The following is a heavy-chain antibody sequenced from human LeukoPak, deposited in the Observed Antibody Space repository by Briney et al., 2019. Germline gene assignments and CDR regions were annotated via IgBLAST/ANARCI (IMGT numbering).Heavy chain of an antibody. CDR1: GYSISSGYY. CDR3: AKINSRGWQKSFDY. J-gene: IGHJ4*02. Sequence: SETLSLTCAVSGYSISSGYYWGWIRQPPGKGLEWIGSIYHSGSTYYNPSLKSRVTISVDTSKNQFSLKLSSVTAADTAVYYCAKINSRGWQKSFDYWGQGTLVTVSS. D-gene: IGHD6-19*01. CDR2: IYHSGST. V-gene: IGHV4-38-2*01.